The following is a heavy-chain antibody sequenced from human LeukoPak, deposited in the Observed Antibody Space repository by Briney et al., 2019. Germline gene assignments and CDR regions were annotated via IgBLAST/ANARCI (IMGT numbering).Heavy chain of an antibody. CDR1: GFTFSSYA. Sequence: GGSLRLSCAASGFTFSSYAMHWVRQAPGKGLEWVAVISYDGSNKYYADSVKGRFTISRDNSKNMLYLQMNSLRAEDTAVYYCARDLRDRGVSYFDYWGQGTLVTVSS. CDR2: ISYDGSNK. J-gene: IGHJ4*02. D-gene: IGHD3-10*01. CDR3: ARDLRDRGVSYFDY. V-gene: IGHV3-30-3*01.